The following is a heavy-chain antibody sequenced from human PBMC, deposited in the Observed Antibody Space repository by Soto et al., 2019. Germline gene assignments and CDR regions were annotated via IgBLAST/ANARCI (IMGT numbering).Heavy chain of an antibody. CDR1: GFTFDDYA. CDR2: ISWNSGSI. D-gene: IGHD1-26*01. J-gene: IGHJ4*02. CDR3: ARAWGSGSYSFDY. Sequence: EVQLVESGGGLVQPGRSLRLSCAASGFTFDDYAMHWVRQAPGKGLEWVSGISWNSGSIGYADSVKGRFTISRDNAKNSLYLQMSSLRDEDTAVYYCARAWGSGSYSFDYWGQGTLVTVSS. V-gene: IGHV3-9*01.